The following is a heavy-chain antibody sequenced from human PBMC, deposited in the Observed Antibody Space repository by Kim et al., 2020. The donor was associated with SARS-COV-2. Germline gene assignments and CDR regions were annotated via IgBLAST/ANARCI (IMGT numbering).Heavy chain of an antibody. CDR1: GFTFSSYA. CDR3: ARGGGRSGWYDPYNWFDP. CDR2: ISYDGSNK. D-gene: IGHD6-19*01. J-gene: IGHJ5*02. V-gene: IGHV3-30-3*01. Sequence: GGSLRLSCAASGFTFSSYAMHWVRQAPGKGLEWVAVISYDGSNKYYADSVKGRFTISRDNSKNTLYLQMNSLRAEDTAVYYCARGGGRSGWYDPYNWFDP.